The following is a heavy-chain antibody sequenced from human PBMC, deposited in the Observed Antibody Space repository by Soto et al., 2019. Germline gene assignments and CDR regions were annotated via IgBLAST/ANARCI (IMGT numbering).Heavy chain of an antibody. Sequence: LSLTCTVSGGSISSYYWSCIRQPPGKGLEWIGYIYYSGSTNYNPSLKSRVTISVDTSKNQFSLKLSSVTAADTAVYYCARDLREGMDVWGQGTTVTVSS. D-gene: IGHD1-26*01. CDR1: GGSISSYY. CDR3: ARDLREGMDV. CDR2: IYYSGST. V-gene: IGHV4-59*01. J-gene: IGHJ6*02.